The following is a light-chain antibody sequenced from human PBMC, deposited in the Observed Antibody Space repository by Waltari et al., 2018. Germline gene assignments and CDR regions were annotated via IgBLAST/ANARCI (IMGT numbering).Light chain of an antibody. CDR2: EVS. V-gene: IGLV2-14*01. J-gene: IGLJ3*02. CDR1: SSDVGGYNY. Sequence: QSALTQPASVSGSPGPSITISCTGTSSDVGGYNYVSWYQQHPGKAPKLMIYEVSNRPSGVSNRSSGSKSGNTASLTISGLQAEDEADYYCSSYTSSSTLGFGGGTKLTVL. CDR3: SSYTSSSTLG.